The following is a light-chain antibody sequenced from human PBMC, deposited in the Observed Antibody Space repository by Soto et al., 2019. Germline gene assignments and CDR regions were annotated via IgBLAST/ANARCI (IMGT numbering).Light chain of an antibody. J-gene: IGLJ2*01. V-gene: IGLV2-14*01. CDR3: SSYTGGNARVV. CDR1: SDVGAYRY. Sequence: QSVLTQPASVSGSPGQSITISCTGSDVGAYRYVSWYQQHPGKAPRLMIYDVSNRPSGVSDRFSGSKSGNTASLTISGLQPEDEAYFFCSSYTGGNARVVFGG. CDR2: DVS.